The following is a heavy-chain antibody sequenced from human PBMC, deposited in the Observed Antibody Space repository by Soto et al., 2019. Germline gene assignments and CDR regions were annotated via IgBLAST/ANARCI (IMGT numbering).Heavy chain of an antibody. CDR1: GFTFSSYG. Sequence: PGGSLRLSCAASGFTFSSYGMHWVRQAPGKGLEWVAVISYDGSNKYYADSVKGRFTISRDNSKNTLYLQMNSLRAEDTAVYYCAAELLSYDLAPDYWGQGTLVTVSS. V-gene: IGHV3-30*03. J-gene: IGHJ4*02. CDR2: ISYDGSNK. D-gene: IGHD1-26*01. CDR3: AAELLSYDLAPDY.